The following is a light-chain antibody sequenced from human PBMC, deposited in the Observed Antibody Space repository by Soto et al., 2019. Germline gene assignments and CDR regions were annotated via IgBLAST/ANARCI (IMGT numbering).Light chain of an antibody. Sequence: QLVLTQSSSASASLGSSVKLTCTLSSGHSSYIIAWHQQQPGKAPRYLMKLEGSGSYNKGSGVPDRFSGSSSGADRYLTISYLQFEDEADYYCETWGINTHVVFGGGTKLTVL. CDR3: ETWGINTHVV. J-gene: IGLJ2*01. V-gene: IGLV4-60*02. CDR2: LEGSGSY. CDR1: SGHSSYI.